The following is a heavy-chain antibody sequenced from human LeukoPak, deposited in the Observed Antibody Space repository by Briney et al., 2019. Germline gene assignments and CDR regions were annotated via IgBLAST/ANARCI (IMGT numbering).Heavy chain of an antibody. CDR1: GFTFSTYT. Sequence: GGSLRLSCAASGFTFSTYTMNWVRQAPGKGLEWVSAISGGGGGTYYADFVKGRFTISRDNSKNTLYLQMNSLRAEDTAAYYCAKGTERYREVSSFDYWGQGTLVAVSS. D-gene: IGHD3-10*01. CDR3: AKGTERYREVSSFDY. J-gene: IGHJ4*02. V-gene: IGHV3-23*01. CDR2: ISGGGGGT.